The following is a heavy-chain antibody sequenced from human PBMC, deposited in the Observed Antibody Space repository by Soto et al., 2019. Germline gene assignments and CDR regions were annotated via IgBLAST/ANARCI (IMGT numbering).Heavy chain of an antibody. V-gene: IGHV3-7*01. Sequence: GGSLRLSCAASGFTFSSYAMSWVRQAPGKGLEWVANIKQDGSKTYYVDSVKGRFTISRDNAKNSLYLQMNSLRAEDTAVYYCARDLAVAGTSYFDYWGQGTLVTVSS. CDR3: ARDLAVAGTSYFDY. D-gene: IGHD6-19*01. CDR1: GFTFSSYA. CDR2: IKQDGSKT. J-gene: IGHJ4*02.